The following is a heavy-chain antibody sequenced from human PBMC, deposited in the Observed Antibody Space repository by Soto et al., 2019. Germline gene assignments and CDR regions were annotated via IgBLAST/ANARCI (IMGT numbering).Heavy chain of an antibody. D-gene: IGHD3-10*01. CDR1: GFTFSSYG. Sequence: GGSLRLSCAASGFTFSSYGMHWVRQAPGKGLEWVAVISYDGSNKYYADSVKGRFTISRDNSKNTLYLQMNSLRAEDTAVYYCAKEPAMVRGVMGYWGQGTLVTVSS. CDR2: ISYDGSNK. J-gene: IGHJ4*02. V-gene: IGHV3-30*18. CDR3: AKEPAMVRGVMGY.